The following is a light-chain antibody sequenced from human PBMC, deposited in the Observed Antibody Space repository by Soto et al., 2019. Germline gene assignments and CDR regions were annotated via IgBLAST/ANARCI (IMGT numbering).Light chain of an antibody. CDR3: QQRNNWPLT. Sequence: EIVLTQSPATLSLSPGERATLSCRASPSVANFVAWYQQKPGQAPRLLIYGAFNRATGIPARFSGSGSGTDFTLTISSLEPEDSAVYYCQQRNNWPLTFGGGTKVEIK. CDR1: PSVANF. J-gene: IGKJ4*02. V-gene: IGKV3-11*01. CDR2: GAF.